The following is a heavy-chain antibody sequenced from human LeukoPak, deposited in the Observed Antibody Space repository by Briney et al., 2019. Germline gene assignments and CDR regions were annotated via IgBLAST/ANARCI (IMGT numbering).Heavy chain of an antibody. Sequence: GSLRLSCAASGFTFSSSAMSWVRQAPGKGLEWFSAISGSGGNTYYADSVKGRFTISRDNSKDTLYLQMNSLRAEDTAVYYCAKGAIAALNAYFDYWGQGTLVTVSS. CDR2: ISGSGGNT. D-gene: IGHD2-15*01. V-gene: IGHV3-23*01. CDR1: GFTFSSSA. J-gene: IGHJ4*02. CDR3: AKGAIAALNAYFDY.